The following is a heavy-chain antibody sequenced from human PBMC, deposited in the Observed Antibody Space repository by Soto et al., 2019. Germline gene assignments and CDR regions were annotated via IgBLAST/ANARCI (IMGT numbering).Heavy chain of an antibody. Sequence: SETLSLTCAVSGYSISSGYYWGWIRQPPGKGLEWIGSIYHSGSTYYNPSLKSRVTISVDTSKNQFSLKLSSVTAADTAVYYCARDMKVSLLFDYWGQGTMVTVSA. CDR2: IYHSGST. CDR1: GYSISSGYY. D-gene: IGHD3-22*01. CDR3: ARDMKVSLLFDY. V-gene: IGHV4-38-2*02. J-gene: IGHJ4*02.